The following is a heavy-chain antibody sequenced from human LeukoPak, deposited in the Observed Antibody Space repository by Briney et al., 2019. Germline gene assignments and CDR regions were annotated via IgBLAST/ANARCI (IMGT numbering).Heavy chain of an antibody. D-gene: IGHD2-8*01. J-gene: IGHJ5*02. Sequence: GASVKVSCKASGYTFTSYDINWVRQATGQGLEWMGWINPNSGGTNYAQKFQGRVTMTRDTSISTAYMELSRLRSDDTAVYYCARGRGYCTNGVCSKTHNWFDPWGQGTLVTVSS. CDR2: INPNSGGT. V-gene: IGHV1-2*02. CDR1: GYTFTSYD. CDR3: ARGRGYCTNGVCSKTHNWFDP.